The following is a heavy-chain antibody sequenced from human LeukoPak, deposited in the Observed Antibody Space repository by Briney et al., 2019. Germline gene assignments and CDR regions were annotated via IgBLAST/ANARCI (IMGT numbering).Heavy chain of an antibody. J-gene: IGHJ4*02. D-gene: IGHD3-9*01. Sequence: PGGSLRLSRAASGFTFSSYGMHWFRQAPGKVLEWVAVISYDGSNKYYADSVKGRFTLSRDNSKNTLYLQMNSLRAEDTAVFFFAREGWHTRFPDYWGQGTLVTVSS. CDR2: ISYDGSNK. CDR1: GFTFSSYG. CDR3: AREGWHTRFPDY. V-gene: IGHV3-30*03.